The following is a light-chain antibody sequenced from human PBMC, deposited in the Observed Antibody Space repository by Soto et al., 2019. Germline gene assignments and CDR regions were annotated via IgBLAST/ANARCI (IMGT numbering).Light chain of an antibody. J-gene: IGKJ1*01. V-gene: IGKV3-20*01. CDR2: GAS. CDR1: QSVSSAY. CDR3: QQYGSSPRT. Sequence: EIVLTQSPGTLSLSPGERVTLSCRASQSVSSAYLAWHQQKPGQAPRLLIYGASSRATGIPDRFSGSGSGKDFTLTISRLEPEDFAVYYCQQYGSSPRTFGQGTKVEIK.